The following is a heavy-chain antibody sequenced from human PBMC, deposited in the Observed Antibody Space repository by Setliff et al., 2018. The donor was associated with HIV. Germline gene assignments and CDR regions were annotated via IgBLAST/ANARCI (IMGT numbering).Heavy chain of an antibody. Sequence: GSLRLSCAASRFTFSSYGMHWVRQAPGKGLEWVAFIRYDEGNKDYADSVKGRFTISRDNSKNTLSLQMNSLRPDDTALYYCVKGGYCTSSGCSNLNWFDPWGRGILVTVSS. CDR1: RFTFSSYG. J-gene: IGHJ5*02. CDR2: IRYDEGNK. CDR3: VKGGYCTSSGCSNLNWFDP. D-gene: IGHD2-2*01. V-gene: IGHV3-30*02.